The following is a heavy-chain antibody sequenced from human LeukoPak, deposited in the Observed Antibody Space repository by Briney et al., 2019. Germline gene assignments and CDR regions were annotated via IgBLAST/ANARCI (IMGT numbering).Heavy chain of an antibody. CDR3: AMDYYYDSSGPP. CDR1: GFTFSNYA. D-gene: IGHD3-22*01. CDR2: ISGGGGST. V-gene: IGHV3-23*01. J-gene: IGHJ5*02. Sequence: GGSLRLSCAASGFTFSNYAMTGVRQTPGKGLECVSGISGGGGSTYYADSVKGRFTISRDNSKNTLHLQMNSLRAEDTAVYYCAMDYYYDSSGPPWGQGTLVTVSS.